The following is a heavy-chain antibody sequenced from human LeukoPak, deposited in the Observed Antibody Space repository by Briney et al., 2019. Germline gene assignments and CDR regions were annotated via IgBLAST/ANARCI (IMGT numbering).Heavy chain of an antibody. CDR1: GFTFSSYS. CDR3: ASPPPLYCSGGSCETY. CDR2: IYYSGST. V-gene: IGHV4-39*01. D-gene: IGHD2-15*01. Sequence: GSLRLSCAASGFTFSSYSMNWIRQPPGKGLEWIGSIYYSGSTYYNPSLKSRVTISVDTSKNQFSLKLSSVTAADTAVYYCASPPPLYCSGGSCETYWGQGTLVTVSS. J-gene: IGHJ4*02.